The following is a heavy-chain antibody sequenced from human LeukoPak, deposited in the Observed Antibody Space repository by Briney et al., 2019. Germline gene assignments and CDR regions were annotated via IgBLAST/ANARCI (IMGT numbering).Heavy chain of an antibody. V-gene: IGHV5-51*01. CDR3: ARHGVLTTVTPYYFDY. Sequence: GESLKISCKGSGYSFTSYWIGWVRQMPRKGLEWMGIIYPGDSDTRYSPSFQGQVTISADKSISTAYLQWSSLKASDTAMYYCARHGVLTTVTPYYFDYWGQGTLVTVSS. J-gene: IGHJ4*02. CDR2: IYPGDSDT. CDR1: GYSFTSYW. D-gene: IGHD4-17*01.